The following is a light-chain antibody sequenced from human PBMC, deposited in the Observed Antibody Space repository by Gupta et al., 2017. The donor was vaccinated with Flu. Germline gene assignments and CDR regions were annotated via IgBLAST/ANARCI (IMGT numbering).Light chain of an antibody. CDR2: AAS. CDR1: QSISSY. CDR3: QQSYSTPRT. J-gene: IGKJ1*01. V-gene: IGKV1-39*01. Sequence: PSSLSASVGDRVTITCRASQSISSYLNWYQQKPGKAPKLLIYAASSLQSGVPSRFSGSGSGTDFTLTISSLQPEDFATYYCQQSYSTPRTFGEGTKVEIK.